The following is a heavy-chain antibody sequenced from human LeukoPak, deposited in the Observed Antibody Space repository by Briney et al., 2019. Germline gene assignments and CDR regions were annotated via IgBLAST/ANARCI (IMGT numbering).Heavy chain of an antibody. CDR1: GGSISSYY. J-gene: IGHJ3*02. D-gene: IGHD3-9*01. Sequence: SETLSLTCTVSGGSISSYYWSWIRQPPGKGLEWIGYIYYSGSTNYNPSLKSRVTISVDTSKNQFSLKLSSVTAADTAVYYCARDTSTKVLRYFDWLGAFDIWGQGTMVTVSS. CDR2: IYYSGST. CDR3: ARDTSTKVLRYFDWLGAFDI. V-gene: IGHV4-59*12.